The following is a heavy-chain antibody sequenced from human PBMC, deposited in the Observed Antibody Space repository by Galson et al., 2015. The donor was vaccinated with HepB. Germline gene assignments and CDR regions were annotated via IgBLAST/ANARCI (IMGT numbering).Heavy chain of an antibody. CDR3: ARDTADYGMDV. V-gene: IGHV3-66*02. J-gene: IGHJ6*02. CDR2: IYSGGST. D-gene: IGHD2-21*02. CDR1: GFTVSSNY. Sequence: SLRLSCAASGFTVSSNYMSWVRQAPGKGLEWVSVIYSGGSTYYADSVKGRFTISRDNSKNTLYLQMNSPRAEDTAVYYCARDTADYGMDVWGQGTTVTVSS.